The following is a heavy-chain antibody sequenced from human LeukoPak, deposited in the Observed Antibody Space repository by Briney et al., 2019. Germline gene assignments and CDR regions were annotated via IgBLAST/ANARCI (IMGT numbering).Heavy chain of an antibody. V-gene: IGHV3-48*03. CDR3: TAAIFQVNY. CDR1: GFTFSSYE. CDR2: ISSSGSTI. Sequence: GGSLRLSCAASGFTFSSYEMNWVRQAPGKGLEWVSYISSSGSTIYYADSVKGRFTISRDNAKNSLYLQMNSLRAEDTAVYYCTAAIFQVNYWGQGTLVTVSS. J-gene: IGHJ4*02. D-gene: IGHD2-2*01.